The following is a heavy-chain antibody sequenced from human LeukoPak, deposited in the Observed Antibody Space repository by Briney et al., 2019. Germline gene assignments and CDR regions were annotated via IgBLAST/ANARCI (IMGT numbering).Heavy chain of an antibody. J-gene: IGHJ4*02. Sequence: GGSLRLSCAASGFTFSDYYMSWIRQAPGEGLERVSYISSSVSTLYYADSVKGRFTISRDNAKNSLYLQMNSLRAEDTAVYYCARDPRTGYSSGWYSDYWGQGTLVTVSS. CDR3: ARDPRTGYSSGWYSDY. D-gene: IGHD6-19*01. CDR1: GFTFSDYY. V-gene: IGHV3-11*01. CDR2: ISSSVSTL.